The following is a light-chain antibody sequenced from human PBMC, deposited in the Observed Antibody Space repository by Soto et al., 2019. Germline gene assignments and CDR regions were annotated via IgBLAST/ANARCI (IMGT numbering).Light chain of an antibody. CDR1: RTVIRNN. CDR2: GAS. J-gene: IGKJ5*01. Sequence: EIVLTQSPDTLYFSPVERSTLSCRASRTVIRNNLAWHQQKPGQTPRLLVYGASNRATGIPDRFSGSGSGTDFTLTISRLEPDDFAVYYCQQHGTSPITFGQGTRLEIK. CDR3: QQHGTSPIT. V-gene: IGKV3-20*01.